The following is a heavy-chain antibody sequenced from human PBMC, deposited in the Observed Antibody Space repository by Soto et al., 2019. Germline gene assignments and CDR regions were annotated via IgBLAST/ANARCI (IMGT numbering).Heavy chain of an antibody. V-gene: IGHV3-7*03. CDR1: GFTFSXYW. CDR2: IKQDGSEK. Sequence: GGSLRLSCAASGFTFSXYWMSWVRQAPGRGLEWVANIKQDGSEKYYVDSVKGRFTISRDNAKNSLYLQMNSLRAEDTAVYYCASETGWGQGTLVTVPS. CDR3: ASETG. J-gene: IGHJ4*02. D-gene: IGHD7-27*01.